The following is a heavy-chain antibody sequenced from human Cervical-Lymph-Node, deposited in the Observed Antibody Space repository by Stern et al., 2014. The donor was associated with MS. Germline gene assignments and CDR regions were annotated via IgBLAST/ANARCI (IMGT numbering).Heavy chain of an antibody. J-gene: IGHJ6*02. CDR3: ARDNYDNGMDV. Sequence: VQLVESGAEVKKPGSSVKVSCKTSGDTLSSFGISWVRQAPGQGLEWKGGIIPFFGTTNYAEKFQGRVTIIADESTSTAYMELSSLRSEDTAVYYCARDNYDNGMDVWGQGTTVTVSS. V-gene: IGHV1-69*01. CDR1: GDTLSSFG. CDR2: IIPFFGTT.